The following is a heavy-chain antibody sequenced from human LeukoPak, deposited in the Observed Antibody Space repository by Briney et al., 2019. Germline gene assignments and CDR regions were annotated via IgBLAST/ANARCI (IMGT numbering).Heavy chain of an antibody. Sequence: GASVKVSCKASGYTFTGYYMHWGRQAPGQGLEWMGWINPDSGGTNYAQKFQGRVTMTRDTSFSTAYMELSRLKSDDTAVYYCASGYCSGGSCYQGGLYYYYYYGMDVWGQGTTVTVSS. J-gene: IGHJ6*02. CDR1: GYTFTGYY. CDR3: ASGYCSGGSCYQGGLYYYYYYGMDV. D-gene: IGHD2-15*01. V-gene: IGHV1-2*02. CDR2: INPDSGGT.